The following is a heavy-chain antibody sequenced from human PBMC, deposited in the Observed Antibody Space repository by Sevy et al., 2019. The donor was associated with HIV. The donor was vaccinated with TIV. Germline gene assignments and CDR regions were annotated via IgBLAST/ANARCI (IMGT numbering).Heavy chain of an antibody. CDR2: RFYSEGA. V-gene: IGHV4-39*01. CDR1: GGSISSSRHY. D-gene: IGHD3-16*01. J-gene: IGHJ5*02. Sequence: SETLSLTCNVSGGSISSSRHYWGWIRQSPGKSLEWIGSRFYSEGAYYNPSLQTRATMSVDTSKNQFSLNVNSVTAADTAVCYCARHTLGNWFDLWGQGILVTVSS. CDR3: ARHTLGNWFDL.